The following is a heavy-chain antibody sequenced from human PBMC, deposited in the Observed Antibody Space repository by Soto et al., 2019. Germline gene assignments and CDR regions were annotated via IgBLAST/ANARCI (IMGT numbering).Heavy chain of an antibody. CDR2: ISGYNGNT. CDR1: GYTFISYG. V-gene: IGHV1-18*01. D-gene: IGHD6-13*01. CDR3: ARDMDGSSWYRVGY. Sequence: QVQLVQSGAEVKQPGAAVKVSCKGSGYTFISYGVNWVRQAPGQGLEWVGWISGYNGNTKYAQKFQGRVTMTTDTSSSTAYMELMSLRLDDTAVYYCARDMDGSSWYRVGYWGQGTLVTVSS. J-gene: IGHJ4*02.